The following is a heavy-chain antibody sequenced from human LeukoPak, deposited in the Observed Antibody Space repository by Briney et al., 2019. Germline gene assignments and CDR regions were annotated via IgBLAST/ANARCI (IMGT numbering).Heavy chain of an antibody. CDR1: GGSISSNSYY. CDR3: ARRAYSGSYYWFDP. V-gene: IGHV4-39*01. D-gene: IGHD1-26*01. Sequence: PSETLSLTRTVSGGSISSNSYYWGWIRQPPGKGLEWIGSIYYSGSTYYNPSLKSRVTISVDTSKNQFSLKLSSVTAADTAVYYCARRAYSGSYYWFDPWRQGTLVTVSS. J-gene: IGHJ5*02. CDR2: IYYSGST.